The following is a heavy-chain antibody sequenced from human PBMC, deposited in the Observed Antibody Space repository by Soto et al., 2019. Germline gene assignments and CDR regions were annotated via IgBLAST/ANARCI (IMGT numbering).Heavy chain of an antibody. D-gene: IGHD3-10*01. Sequence: EVQLVESGGGLVQPGGSLRLSCAASGFTFSSYWMHWVRQAPGKGLVWVSRINSDGSSTSYADSVKGRFTISRDNAKNTLYLQMNSLRGEDTAVYYCARDLSALLWFGELLALDWFGPWGQGTLVTISS. CDR2: INSDGSST. J-gene: IGHJ5*02. CDR3: ARDLSALLWFGELLALDWFGP. V-gene: IGHV3-74*01. CDR1: GFTFSSYW.